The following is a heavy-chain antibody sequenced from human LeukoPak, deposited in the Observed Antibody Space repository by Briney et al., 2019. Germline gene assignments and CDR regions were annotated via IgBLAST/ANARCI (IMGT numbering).Heavy chain of an antibody. J-gene: IGHJ6*03. CDR3: ASEMGDYGGNSDYYYYMDV. Sequence: GGSLRLSCAASGFTFSDYYMSWIRQAPGKGLEWVSYISSSGSTIHYADSVKGRFTISRDNAKNSLYLQMNSLRAEDTAVYYCASEMGDYGGNSDYYYYMDVWGKGTTVTVSS. D-gene: IGHD4-23*01. CDR1: GFTFSDYY. V-gene: IGHV3-11*01. CDR2: ISSSGSTI.